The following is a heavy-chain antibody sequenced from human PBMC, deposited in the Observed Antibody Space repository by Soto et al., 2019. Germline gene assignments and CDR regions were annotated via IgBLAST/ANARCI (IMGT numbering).Heavy chain of an antibody. Sequence: QVQLVQSGAEVKTPGSSVKVSCKASGGTFNSYSIDWVRQAPGQGFEWMGVIIPMSGRPNYAQRFQGRVTFSADKSTNTVYMEVTSLTHXXXXXXYCTRRGRQSANWXDPWGQG. J-gene: IGHJ5*02. CDR3: TRRGRQSANWXDP. D-gene: IGHD2-8*01. CDR1: GGTFNSYS. V-gene: IGHV1-69*06. CDR2: IIPMSGRP.